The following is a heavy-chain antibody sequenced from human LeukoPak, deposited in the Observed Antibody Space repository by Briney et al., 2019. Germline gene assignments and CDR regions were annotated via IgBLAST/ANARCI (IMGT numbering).Heavy chain of an antibody. CDR2: IYYSGST. CDR1: GGSISSYY. Sequence: SETLSLTCTVSGGSISSYYWSWIRQPPGKGLERIGYIYYSGSTNYNPSLKSRVTISVDTSKNQFSLKLSSVTAADTAVYYCARRRSYGSGSYNWFDPWGQGTLVTVSS. J-gene: IGHJ5*02. CDR3: ARRRSYGSGSYNWFDP. V-gene: IGHV4-59*01. D-gene: IGHD3-10*01.